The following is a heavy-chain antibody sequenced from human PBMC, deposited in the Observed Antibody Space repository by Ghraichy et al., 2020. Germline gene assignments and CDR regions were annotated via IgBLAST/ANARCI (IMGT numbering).Heavy chain of an antibody. V-gene: IGHV3-48*02. CDR1: GFTFSSYS. J-gene: IGHJ3*02. Sequence: GGSLRLSCAASGFTFSSYSMNWVRQAPGKGLEWVSYISSSSSTIYYADSVKGRFTISRDNAKNSLYLQMNTLRDEDTAVYYCARVEYYDGGAFDIWGQGTMVTVSS. D-gene: IGHD3-22*01. CDR3: ARVEYYDGGAFDI. CDR2: ISSSSSTI.